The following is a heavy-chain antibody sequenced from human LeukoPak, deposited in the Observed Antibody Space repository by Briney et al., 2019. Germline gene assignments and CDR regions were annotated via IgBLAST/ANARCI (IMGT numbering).Heavy chain of an antibody. Sequence: GSLRLSCAASEFTFSSYWMSWVRQAPGKGLEWVANIKQDGSEKYYVDSVKGRFTISRDNAKNSLYLQMNSLRAEDTAVYYCEREKDPGYFDYWGQGTLVTVSS. CDR2: IKQDGSEK. CDR1: EFTFSSYW. V-gene: IGHV3-7*01. J-gene: IGHJ4*02. CDR3: EREKDPGYFDY.